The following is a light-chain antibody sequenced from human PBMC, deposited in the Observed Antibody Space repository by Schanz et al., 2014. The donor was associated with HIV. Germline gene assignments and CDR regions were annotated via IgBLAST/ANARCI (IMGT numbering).Light chain of an antibody. CDR1: SSDVGGYNY. Sequence: QSALTQPRSVSGSPGQSVTISCTGTSSDVGGYNYVSWYQQHPGKAPKLMIYDVSKRPSGVPNRFSGSKSANTASLTVSGLQPEDEADYYCTSHGGTNTFLLLFGGGTKLTVL. CDR3: TSHGGTNTFLLL. V-gene: IGLV2-11*01. CDR2: DVS. J-gene: IGLJ2*01.